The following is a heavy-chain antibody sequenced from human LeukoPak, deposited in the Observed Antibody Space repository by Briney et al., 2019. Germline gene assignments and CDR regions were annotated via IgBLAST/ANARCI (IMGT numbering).Heavy chain of an antibody. CDR2: IWYDGSNE. CDR3: ARRRIVGSIDDAFDI. J-gene: IGHJ3*02. D-gene: IGHD1-26*01. V-gene: IGHV3-33*01. Sequence: GRSLRLSCAASGFTFRNHGMHWVRQAPGKGLEWAAVIWYDGSNEYYADSVKGRFTISRDNSKNTLYLQMNSLRADDTAIYYCARRRIVGSIDDAFDIWGQGTMVTLSS. CDR1: GFTFRNHG.